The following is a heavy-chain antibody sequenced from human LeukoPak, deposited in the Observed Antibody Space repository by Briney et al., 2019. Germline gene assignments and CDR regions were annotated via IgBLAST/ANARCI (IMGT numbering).Heavy chain of an antibody. CDR3: ARDPRRYSSGWYAY. Sequence: PGGSLRLSCAASGFSFGSYALSWVRQAPGKGLEWVSVISGSGDNTHYTDPVKGRFTISRDNSKNTLYLQMNSLRAEDTAVYYCARDPRRYSSGWYAYWGQGTLVTVSS. D-gene: IGHD6-19*01. CDR2: ISGSGDNT. CDR1: GFSFGSYA. V-gene: IGHV3-23*01. J-gene: IGHJ4*02.